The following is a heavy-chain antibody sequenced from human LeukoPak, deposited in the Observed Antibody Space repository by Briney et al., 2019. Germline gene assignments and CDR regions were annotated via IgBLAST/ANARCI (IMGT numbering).Heavy chain of an antibody. D-gene: IGHD1-1*01. CDR2: ISGSGGST. CDR3: AKYRDPGTTPPGAFDI. J-gene: IGHJ3*02. Sequence: GGSLRLSCAASGFTFSSYAMSWVRQAPGKGLEWVSAISGSGGSTYYADSVKGRFTISRDNSKNTLYLQMNSLRAEDTAVYYCAKYRDPGTTPPGAFDIWGQGTMVTVSS. CDR1: GFTFSSYA. V-gene: IGHV3-23*01.